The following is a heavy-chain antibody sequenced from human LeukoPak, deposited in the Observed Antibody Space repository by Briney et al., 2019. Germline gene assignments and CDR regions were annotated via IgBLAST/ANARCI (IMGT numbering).Heavy chain of an antibody. D-gene: IGHD4/OR15-4a*01. CDR3: TADVPTMVAQIDY. J-gene: IGHJ4*02. CDR1: GFTFSDAW. CDR2: IKSKSAGGTT. Sequence: KPGESLRLSCAATGFTFSDAWVTWLRQAPGKGLEWVGRIKSKSAGGTTEYAAPVKGRFTISRDDSKDTLFLQMNSLKTEDTAMYYCTADVPTMVAQIDYWGQGTRVTVSS. V-gene: IGHV3-15*01.